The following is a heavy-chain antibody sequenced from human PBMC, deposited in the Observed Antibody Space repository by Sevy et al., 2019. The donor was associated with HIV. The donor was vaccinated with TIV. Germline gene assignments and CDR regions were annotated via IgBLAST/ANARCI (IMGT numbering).Heavy chain of an antibody. CDR2: ISPYNRKT. Sequence: ASVKVSCKASGYTFTSYAISWVRQAPGQGLEWMGWISPYNRKTNYAQKLQGRVTMTTDTSTSTAYMEVRSLRSDDTAVYYCVTGYNWNINFDYWGQGTLVTVSS. CDR3: VTGYNWNINFDY. V-gene: IGHV1-18*01. D-gene: IGHD1-1*01. CDR1: GYTFTSYA. J-gene: IGHJ4*02.